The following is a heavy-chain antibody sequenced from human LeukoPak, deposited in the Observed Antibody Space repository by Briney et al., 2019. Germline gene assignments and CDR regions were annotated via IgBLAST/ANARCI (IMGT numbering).Heavy chain of an antibody. CDR1: GFTVSSNY. CDR3: ARGSIAVAGTVDY. Sequence: GGSLRLSCAASGFTVSSNYMSWARPAPRKGLEWVSVIYSGGSTYYADSVKGRFTISRDNSKNTLYLQMNSLRAEDTAVYYCARGSIAVAGTVDYWGQGTLVTVSS. CDR2: IYSGGST. D-gene: IGHD6-19*01. V-gene: IGHV3-53*01. J-gene: IGHJ4*02.